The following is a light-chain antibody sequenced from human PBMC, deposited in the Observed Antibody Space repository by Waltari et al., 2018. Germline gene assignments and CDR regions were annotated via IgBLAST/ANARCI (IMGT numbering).Light chain of an antibody. J-gene: IGLJ2*01. CDR1: SSDVGGYNY. Sequence: QSALTQPRSVSGSPGQSVTISCTGTSSDVGGYNYVSWYQQHPGKAPKLLIYDVTKRPSGGPDRFSGSKSGSTASLTISGLQAEDEADYYCCSYADTYTVLFGGGTKLTVL. V-gene: IGLV2-11*01. CDR3: CSYADTYTVL. CDR2: DVT.